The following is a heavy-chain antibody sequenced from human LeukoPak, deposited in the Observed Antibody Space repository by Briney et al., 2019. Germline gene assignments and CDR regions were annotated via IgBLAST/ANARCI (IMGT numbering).Heavy chain of an antibody. CDR3: AKESDSTHSYNWFDP. J-gene: IGHJ5*02. V-gene: IGHV3-30*02. D-gene: IGHD3-22*01. Sequence: GGSLRLSCAASGFTFSSYGMHWVRQAPGKGLEWVAFIRYDGSNKYYADSVKGRFTISRDNSKNTPYLQMNSLRAEDTAVYYCAKESDSTHSYNWFDPWGQGTLVTVSS. CDR2: IRYDGSNK. CDR1: GFTFSSYG.